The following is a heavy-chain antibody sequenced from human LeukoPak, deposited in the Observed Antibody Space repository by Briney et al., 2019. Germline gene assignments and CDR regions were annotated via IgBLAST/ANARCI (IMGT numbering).Heavy chain of an antibody. D-gene: IGHD5-12*01. CDR2: IGNKASRYTT. Sequence: GGSLRLSCAASGSSFSDQYMDWVRQAPGKGLQWVGRIGNKASRYTTEYAASVEGRFTISRDDSRNSLYLQMSSLKTEDTALYYCTRGYSGKSAYAFDIWGQGTMVTVSS. V-gene: IGHV3-72*01. CDR3: TRGYSGKSAYAFDI. CDR1: GSSFSDQY. J-gene: IGHJ3*02.